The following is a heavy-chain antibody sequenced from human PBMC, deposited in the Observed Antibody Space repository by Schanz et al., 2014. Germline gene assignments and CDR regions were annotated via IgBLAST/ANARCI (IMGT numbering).Heavy chain of an antibody. CDR3: ARVDWNSGVDY. Sequence: QVQLVESGGGVVQPGRSLRLSCAASGFTFSNYGLHWVRQAPGKGLEWVTVISYDGNTKYYADSVKGRFTISRDNSKDTMYLQMNNLRVEDTAVYYCARVDWNSGVDYWGQGTLVTVSS. CDR1: GFTFSNYG. CDR2: ISYDGNTK. D-gene: IGHD1-7*01. V-gene: IGHV3-30*03. J-gene: IGHJ4*02.